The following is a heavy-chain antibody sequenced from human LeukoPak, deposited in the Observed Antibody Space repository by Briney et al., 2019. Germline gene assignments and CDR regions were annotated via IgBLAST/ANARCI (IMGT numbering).Heavy chain of an antibody. Sequence: GGSLRLSCAASGFTFSSYAMHWVRQAPGKGLEWVAVISYDGSNKYYADSVKGRFTISRDNSKNTLYLQMNSLRAEDTAVYYCARSERGAAAGGLTWYFQHWGQGTLVTVSS. CDR2: ISYDGSNK. J-gene: IGHJ1*01. CDR3: ARSERGAAAGGLTWYFQH. D-gene: IGHD6-13*01. CDR1: GFTFSSYA. V-gene: IGHV3-30-3*01.